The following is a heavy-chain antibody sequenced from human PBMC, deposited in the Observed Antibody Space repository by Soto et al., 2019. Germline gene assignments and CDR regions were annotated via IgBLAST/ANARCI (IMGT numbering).Heavy chain of an antibody. D-gene: IGHD3-3*01. CDR1: GGSISGYY. Sequence: SETLSLTCSVSGGSISGYYWSWIRQPPGKGLEWIGYIYYSGTTNYNPSLKSRVTMSLDTSKDHFSLTLISVTAADTAMYYCARGNYDFWSGYSLDYYYYYMDVWGKGTSVTVSS. V-gene: IGHV4-59*01. CDR2: IYYSGTT. CDR3: ARGNYDFWSGYSLDYYYYYMDV. J-gene: IGHJ6*03.